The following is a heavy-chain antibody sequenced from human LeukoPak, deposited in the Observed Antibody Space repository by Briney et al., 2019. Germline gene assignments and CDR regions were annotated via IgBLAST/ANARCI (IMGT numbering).Heavy chain of an antibody. V-gene: IGHV3-48*04. J-gene: IGHJ4*02. CDR2: ISSSSSTI. CDR1: GFTFSSYS. CDR3: ARDCETYCAVDPPNY. D-gene: IGHD2-21*02. Sequence: GGSLRLSCAASGFTFSSYSMNWVRQAPGKGLEWVSYISSSSSTIYYADSVKGRFTISRDNAKNSLYLQMNSLRAEDTAVYYCARDCETYCAVDPPNYWGQGTLVTVSS.